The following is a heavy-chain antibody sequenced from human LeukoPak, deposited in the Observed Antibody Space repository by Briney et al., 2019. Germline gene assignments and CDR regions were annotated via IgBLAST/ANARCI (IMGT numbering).Heavy chain of an antibody. V-gene: IGHV3-30*18. CDR2: ISYDGSNK. J-gene: IGHJ4*02. D-gene: IGHD6-19*01. CDR3: AKDHSGWYYFDY. CDR1: GFIFTDYW. Sequence: GGSLRLSCAASGFIFTDYWMHWVRQAPGKGLEWVAVISYDGSNKYYADSVKGRFTISRDNSKNTLYLQMNSLRAEDTAVYYCAKDHSGWYYFDYWGQGTLVTVSS.